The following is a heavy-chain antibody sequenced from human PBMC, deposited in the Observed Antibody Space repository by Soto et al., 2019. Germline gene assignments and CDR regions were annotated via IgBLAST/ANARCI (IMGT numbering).Heavy chain of an antibody. V-gene: IGHV3-23*01. CDR1: GFTFSNYA. CDR3: AKVSYVNTYWFDP. CDR2: ISGSGGST. Sequence: GGSLRPSCVAFGFTFSNYAMSWVRQAPGKGLEWVSGISGSGGSTYYADSVKGRFTISRDISRNTLYLQMNSLRAEDTAVYYCAKVSYVNTYWFDPWGQGTLVTVSS. J-gene: IGHJ5*02. D-gene: IGHD3-10*02.